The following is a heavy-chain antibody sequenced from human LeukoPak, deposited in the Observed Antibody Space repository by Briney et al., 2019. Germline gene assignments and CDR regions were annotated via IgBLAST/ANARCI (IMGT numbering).Heavy chain of an antibody. V-gene: IGHV4-39*01. D-gene: IGHD6-19*01. J-gene: IGHJ4*02. CDR1: GGSISSPNQY. Sequence: SETLSLTCTVSGGSISSPNQYWGWIRQPPGKGLEWIGSISHSGSASYNASLKSRLTISVDTSKNLFSLKMNSVTASDTAVYYCASPGVAGAVAYRFDYWGQGTLVTVSS. CDR2: ISHSGSA. CDR3: ASPGVAGAVAYRFDY.